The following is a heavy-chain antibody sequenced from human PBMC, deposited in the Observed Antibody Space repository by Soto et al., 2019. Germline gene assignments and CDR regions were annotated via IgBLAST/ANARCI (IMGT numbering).Heavy chain of an antibody. CDR3: VRGRYGSEIH. CDR2: VYSGGAT. CDR1: GFTVSSNY. J-gene: IGHJ4*02. V-gene: IGHV3-53*04. D-gene: IGHD3-10*01. Sequence: EVRLVESGGGLVQPGGSLRLSCAAFGFTVSSNYMTWVRLAPGKSLEWVSLVYSGGATHYAASVKGRFTISTHSSQNTLFLQMNSLRTEDTATYYCVRGRYGSEIHWGQGTKVTVSS.